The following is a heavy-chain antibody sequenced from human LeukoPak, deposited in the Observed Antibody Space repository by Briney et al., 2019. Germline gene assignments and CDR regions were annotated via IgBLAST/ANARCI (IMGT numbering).Heavy chain of an antibody. CDR3: ARGLVGYGDYLGYFDY. CDR2: IIPIFGTA. V-gene: IGHV1-69*13. D-gene: IGHD4-17*01. J-gene: IGHJ4*02. Sequence: SVKVSCKASGGTFSSYAISWVRQAPGQGLEWMGGIIPIFGTANYAQKFQGRVTITADESTSTAYMELSSLISEDTAVYYCARGLVGYGDYLGYFDYWGQGTLVTVSS. CDR1: GGTFSSYA.